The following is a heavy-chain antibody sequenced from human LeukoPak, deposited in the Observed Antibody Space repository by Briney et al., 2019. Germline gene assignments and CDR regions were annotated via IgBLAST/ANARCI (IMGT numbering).Heavy chain of an antibody. CDR1: GFTFGNYW. Sequence: GALRLSCAASGFTFGNYWMHWVRQAPGKGLVWVSRINSDGINTSYADSVKGRFTISRDNAKNTLNLQMNSLRAEDTAVYYCARAMPHDNWFDPWGQGSLVTVSS. D-gene: IGHD2-2*01. V-gene: IGHV3-74*01. J-gene: IGHJ5*02. CDR2: INSDGINT. CDR3: ARAMPHDNWFDP.